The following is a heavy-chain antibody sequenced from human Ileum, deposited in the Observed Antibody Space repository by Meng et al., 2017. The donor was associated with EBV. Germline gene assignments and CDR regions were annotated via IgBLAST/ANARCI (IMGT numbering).Heavy chain of an antibody. CDR1: SGSISSSNW. CDR3: ARVGQWLPIDY. V-gene: IGHV4-4*02. Sequence: QRKEARPGLVTPSGTRSLTCVVSSGSISSSNWWSWVRQHPGKGLEWIGEIYHSGRTNYNTSLKSRVTISVDKSKNQLSLNLSSVTAADTAVYYCARVGQWLPIDYWGKGTLVTVSS. D-gene: IGHD6-19*01. CDR2: IYHSGRT. J-gene: IGHJ4*02.